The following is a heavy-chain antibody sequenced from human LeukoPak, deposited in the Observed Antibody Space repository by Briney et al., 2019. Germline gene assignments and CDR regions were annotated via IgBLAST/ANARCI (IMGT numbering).Heavy chain of an antibody. Sequence: ASVKVSCKASGYTFTGYYMHWVRQAPGQGLEWMGWINPNSGGTNYAQKFQGRVTMTRDTSISTAYMELSRLRSDDTAVYYCATRRASCGGDCYYGYWGQGTLVTVYS. D-gene: IGHD2-21*02. J-gene: IGHJ4*01. CDR1: GYTFTGYY. CDR3: ATRRASCGGDCYYGY. V-gene: IGHV1-2*02. CDR2: INPNSGGT.